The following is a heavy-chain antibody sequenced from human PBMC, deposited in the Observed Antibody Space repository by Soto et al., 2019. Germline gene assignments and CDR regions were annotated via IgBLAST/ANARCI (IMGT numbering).Heavy chain of an antibody. CDR2: IYYSGRT. CDR1: GGSISSYY. Sequence: SETLSLTCTVSGGSISSYYWSWIRQPPGKGLEWIGYIYYSGRTNYNPSLKSRVTISVDTSKNQFSLKLSSVTAADTAVYYCARDRGYGDYGYWGQGTLVTVSS. D-gene: IGHD4-17*01. V-gene: IGHV4-59*01. J-gene: IGHJ4*02. CDR3: ARDRGYGDYGY.